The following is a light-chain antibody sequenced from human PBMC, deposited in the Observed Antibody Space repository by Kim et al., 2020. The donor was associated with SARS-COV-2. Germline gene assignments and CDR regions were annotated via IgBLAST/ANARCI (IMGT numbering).Light chain of an antibody. Sequence: EPTQPPSASGTPGQRVTIFCSGSSSNIGSHTVNWYQQLPGTAPKVLIYNNNQRPSGVPDRFSGSKSGTSASLAISGLQSEDEADYSCAAWDDSLTGWVFGGGTQLTVL. J-gene: IGLJ3*02. CDR1: SSNIGSHT. CDR2: NNN. V-gene: IGLV1-44*01. CDR3: AAWDDSLTGWV.